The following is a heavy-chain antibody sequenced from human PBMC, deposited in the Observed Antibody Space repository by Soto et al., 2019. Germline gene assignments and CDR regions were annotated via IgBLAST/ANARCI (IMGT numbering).Heavy chain of an antibody. Sequence: AVGSLRLSCAASGFTFRNYAMSWVRQAPGKGLEWVSRISGNGGDINYADSVKGRFTISRDNSKNTLYPQMNSLRAEDTAVYYCAKRGDIVEVSRTFVGYGMDVWGQGTTVTVSS. V-gene: IGHV3-23*01. J-gene: IGHJ6*02. CDR3: AKRGDIVEVSRTFVGYGMDV. CDR1: GFTFRNYA. D-gene: IGHD2-2*01. CDR2: ISGNGGDI.